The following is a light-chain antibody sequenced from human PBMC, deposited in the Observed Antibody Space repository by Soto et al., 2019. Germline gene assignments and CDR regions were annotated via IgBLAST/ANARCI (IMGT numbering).Light chain of an antibody. CDR2: GAT. V-gene: IGKV3-15*01. J-gene: IGKJ1*01. CDR3: QQYNNWPRT. CDR1: QNININ. Sequence: EIVLTQSPGTLSLSPGERATLSCRASQNININYLAWYQQKPGQAPRLLIYGATTRATGIPARFSGSGSGTEFTLTISSLQSEDFAVYYCQQYNNWPRTFGQGTKVDTK.